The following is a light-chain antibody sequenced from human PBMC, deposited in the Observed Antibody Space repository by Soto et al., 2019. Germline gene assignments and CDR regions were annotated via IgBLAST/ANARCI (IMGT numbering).Light chain of an antibody. CDR3: AAWDDSLNGREV. J-gene: IGLJ1*01. Sequence: QSVLTQPPSASGTPGQRVTISCSGSSSNIGSNSVNWYQQLPGAAPKLLIYSNNQRPSGVPDRFSGSKSGTSASLAISGLKFEDEADYYCAAWDDSLNGREVFGTGTKVTVL. CDR1: SSNIGSNS. V-gene: IGLV1-44*01. CDR2: SNN.